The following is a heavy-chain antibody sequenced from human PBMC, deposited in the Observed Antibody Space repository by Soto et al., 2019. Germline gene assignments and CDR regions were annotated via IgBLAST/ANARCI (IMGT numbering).Heavy chain of an antibody. Sequence: ASVKVSCKASGYTFTIYAMHWVLQAPGQRLEWMGWINAGNGNTKYSQKFQGRVTITRDASASTAYMELSSLRSEDTAVYYCARASVPASGWHFDYWDQRTLVTVSS. V-gene: IGHV1-3*01. J-gene: IGHJ4*02. CDR1: GYTFTIYA. CDR2: INAGNGNT. D-gene: IGHD6-19*01. CDR3: ARASVPASGWHFDY.